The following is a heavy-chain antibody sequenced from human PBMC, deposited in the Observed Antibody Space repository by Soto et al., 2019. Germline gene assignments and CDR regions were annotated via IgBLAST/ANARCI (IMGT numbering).Heavy chain of an antibody. V-gene: IGHV4-31*03. CDR3: ARDADYGGSRGGMDV. J-gene: IGHJ6*02. CDR2: IYYSGST. Sequence: QVRLEESGPGLVKPSETLSLICSVSGGSVNNADYFWSWIRHHPENGLAWIGYIYYSGSTRYNPSFKPRDTLSIYTSKNQCSLRLNSVTVADTAVYFCARDADYGGSRGGMDVWGRGTTVTVSS. D-gene: IGHD4-17*01. CDR1: GGSVNNADYF.